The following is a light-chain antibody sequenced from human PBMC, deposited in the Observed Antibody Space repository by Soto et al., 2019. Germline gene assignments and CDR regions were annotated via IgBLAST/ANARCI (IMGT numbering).Light chain of an antibody. CDR3: SSYSSGSTVV. CDR2: DVS. V-gene: IGLV2-14*01. J-gene: IGLJ2*01. CDR1: SNDVGGYNF. Sequence: QSVRTQPASVSGSPGQSITISCTGTSNDVGGYNFVSWYQQYPGKAPKLMIYDVSNRPSGVSNRFSGSKSGNTASLTISGLQAEDLADYSCSSYSSGSTVVFVGGTVLTVL.